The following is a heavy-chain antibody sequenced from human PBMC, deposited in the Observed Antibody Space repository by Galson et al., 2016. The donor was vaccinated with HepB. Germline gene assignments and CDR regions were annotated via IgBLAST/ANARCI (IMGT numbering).Heavy chain of an antibody. V-gene: IGHV3-7*02. CDR2: IQQDGRDM. CDR1: GFTFSSYW. Sequence: SLRLSCATSGFTFSSYWMSWVRQAPGKGLEWVANIQQDGRDMRYLDSVKGRFTISRDNSKNTLYLQMNSLRAEDTAVYYCAKVRQLAYSYGRDVWGQGTTVTVSS. D-gene: IGHD6-6*01. CDR3: AKVRQLAYSYGRDV. J-gene: IGHJ6*02.